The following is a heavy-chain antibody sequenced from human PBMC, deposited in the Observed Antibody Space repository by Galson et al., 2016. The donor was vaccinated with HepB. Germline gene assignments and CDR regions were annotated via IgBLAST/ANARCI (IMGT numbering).Heavy chain of an antibody. J-gene: IGHJ5*02. Sequence: SETLSLTCTVSGGSISSYYWTWIRQPPGKGLEWIGYIYHSGSTNYNPSLKSRVTISVDTSKNQFSLKLSSATAADTAVYYCARRRNYYDSSGYYHDWFDPWGQGTLVTVSS. CDR2: IYHSGST. CDR3: ARRRNYYDSSGYYHDWFDP. V-gene: IGHV4-59*08. D-gene: IGHD3-22*01. CDR1: GGSISSYY.